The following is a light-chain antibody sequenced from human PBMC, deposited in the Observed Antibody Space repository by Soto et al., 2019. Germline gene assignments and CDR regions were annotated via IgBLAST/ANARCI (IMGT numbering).Light chain of an antibody. J-gene: IGKJ4*01. CDR3: QQYDNLPLT. CDR2: GAS. Sequence: EIVMTQSPATLSLSPGERATLSCRASESVSTNLAWYQQKAGQAPRLLIYGASTRATGIPARFSGSGSGTEFTLTISSLQSEDFAVYYCQQYDNLPLTFGGGTRWIS. V-gene: IGKV3-15*01. CDR1: ESVSTN.